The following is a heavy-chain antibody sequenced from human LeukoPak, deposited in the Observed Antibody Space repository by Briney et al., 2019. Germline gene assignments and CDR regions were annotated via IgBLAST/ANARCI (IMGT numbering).Heavy chain of an antibody. CDR3: ARDQEAFDY. J-gene: IGHJ4*02. CDR2: IYPRDGST. Sequence: ASVKVSCTASGYTFTSNYIHWVRQAPGQGLEWMGMIYPRDGSTSYAQKFQGRVTVTRDTSTSTVHMELSGLRSEDTAVYYCARDQEAFDYWGQGTLVTVSS. V-gene: IGHV1-46*01. CDR1: GYTFTSNY.